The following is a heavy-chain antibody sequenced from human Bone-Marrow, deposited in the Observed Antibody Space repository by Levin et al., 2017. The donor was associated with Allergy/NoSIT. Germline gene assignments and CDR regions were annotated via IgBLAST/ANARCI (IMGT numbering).Heavy chain of an antibody. CDR2: IYYTGTT. J-gene: IGHJ2*01. Sequence: PSETLSLSCTVSDGSISSDNYYWGWIRQPPGKGLKWIGSIYYTGTTYYNPSLKSRVTISVDTSKNQLSLRLSSVTAADSAVYYCARHLSRSKGWYFDLWGRDTLVIVSS. CDR1: DGSISSDNYY. V-gene: IGHV4-39*01. CDR3: ARHLSRSKGWYFDL. D-gene: IGHD1-26*01.